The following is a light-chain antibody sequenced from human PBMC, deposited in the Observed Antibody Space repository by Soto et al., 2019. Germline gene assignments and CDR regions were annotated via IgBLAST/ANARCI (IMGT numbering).Light chain of an antibody. CDR1: QSVSSN. CDR3: HQYNNWPLT. V-gene: IGKV3-15*01. J-gene: IGKJ4*01. Sequence: EIVMTQSPATLSVSPGERATLSCMAIQSVSSNLAWYQQKPGQAPRLLIYGVSTRASGIPARFSGSGSGREFPLTISSLQSEDFAVYYCHQYNNWPLTFGGGTKVEI. CDR2: GVS.